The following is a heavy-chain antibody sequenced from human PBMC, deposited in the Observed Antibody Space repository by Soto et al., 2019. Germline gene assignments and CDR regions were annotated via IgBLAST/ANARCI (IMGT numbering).Heavy chain of an antibody. Sequence: QVQLVQSGAVVRKPGASVKVSCRGCGYTFGNFGNSWLREAPGQGLEWMGWISAYNGNTHYAQRLQGRVTLTTDTSRSTGYMELRSLTPDDTAVYFCARDVPATAAFLWDFWGQGTLVTVSS. CDR3: ARDVPATAAFLWDF. CDR2: ISAYNGNT. D-gene: IGHD3-3*02. CDR1: GYTFGNFG. J-gene: IGHJ4*02. V-gene: IGHV1-18*04.